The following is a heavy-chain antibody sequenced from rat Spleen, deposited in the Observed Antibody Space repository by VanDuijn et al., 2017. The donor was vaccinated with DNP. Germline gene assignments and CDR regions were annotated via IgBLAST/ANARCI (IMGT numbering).Heavy chain of an antibody. J-gene: IGHJ2*01. CDR2: ITSSGGST. CDR1: GFTFNNYW. CDR3: VAPTYYYGSYPGY. V-gene: IGHV5-31*01. D-gene: IGHD1-12*02. Sequence: EVQLVESGGDLVQPGRSLKLSCVASGFTFNNYWMTWIRQVPGKGLEWVASITSSGGSTYYPDSVKGRFTISRDNAKNNLYLQMNSLRSEDTATYYCVAPTYYYGSYPGYWGQGVMVTVSS.